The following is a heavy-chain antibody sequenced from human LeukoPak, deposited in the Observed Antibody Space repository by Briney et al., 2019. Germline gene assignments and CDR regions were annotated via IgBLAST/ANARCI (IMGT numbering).Heavy chain of an antibody. CDR1: GFTFSSYS. CDR3: ARTGYSYALEYYFDY. CDR2: ISSSSTTI. J-gene: IGHJ4*02. Sequence: PGGSLRLSCAASGFTFSSYSMNWVRQAPGKGLEWVSYISSSSTTIYYADSVKGRYTISRDNAKNSLYLQMNSLRAEDTAVYYCARTGYSYALEYYFDYWGQGTLVTVSS. D-gene: IGHD5-18*01. V-gene: IGHV3-48*04.